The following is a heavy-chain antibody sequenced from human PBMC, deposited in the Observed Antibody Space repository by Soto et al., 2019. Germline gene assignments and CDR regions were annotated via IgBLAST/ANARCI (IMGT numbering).Heavy chain of an antibody. D-gene: IGHD5-18*01. CDR1: GFTFSSYG. Sequence: GGSLRLSCAASGFTFSSYGMHWVRQAPGKGLEWVAVISYDGSNKYYADSVKGRFTNSRDNSKNTLYMQMNRLRAEDTAVYYCAKDPRGYSYGSTGGYYYYYYMDVWGKGTTVTVSS. CDR2: ISYDGSNK. J-gene: IGHJ6*03. V-gene: IGHV3-30*18. CDR3: AKDPRGYSYGSTGGYYYYYYMDV.